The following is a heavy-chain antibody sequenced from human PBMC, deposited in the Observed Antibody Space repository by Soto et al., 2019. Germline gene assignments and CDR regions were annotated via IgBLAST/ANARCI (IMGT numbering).Heavy chain of an antibody. J-gene: IGHJ4*02. V-gene: IGHV3-23*01. CDR1: GLTFSGYP. CDR2: ISGSDDST. CDR3: AKRSSSSTFDY. Sequence: EVQLLESGGGWVKPGDSLSPPFEAPGLTFSGYPMTWVRRAPGKGLEWASVISGSDDSTYYADSVKGRFTISRDNSKNTLYLQMNSLRAEDTAVYYCAKRSSSSTFDYWGQGTLVTVSS. D-gene: IGHD6-6*01.